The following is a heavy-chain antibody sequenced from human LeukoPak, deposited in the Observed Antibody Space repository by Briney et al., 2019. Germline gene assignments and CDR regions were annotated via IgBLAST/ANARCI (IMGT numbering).Heavy chain of an antibody. CDR3: ARDPNGDYIGAFDN. V-gene: IGHV3-23*01. CDR1: GFIFREYA. D-gene: IGHD4-17*01. J-gene: IGHJ3*02. Sequence: GGSLRLSCAASGFIFREYAMTWVRQAPGRGLEWVSSITASGYTTYADSVKGRFTISRDNSKNTLYLQMDSLRGDDTALYHCARDPNGDYIGAFDNWGQGTMVTVSS. CDR2: ITASGYTT.